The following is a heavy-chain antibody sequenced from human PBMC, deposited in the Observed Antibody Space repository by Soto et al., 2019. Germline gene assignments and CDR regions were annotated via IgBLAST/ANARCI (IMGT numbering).Heavy chain of an antibody. D-gene: IGHD3-10*01. CDR2: ISYDGSNK. V-gene: IGHV3-30*18. CDR3: AKANTYYYGSGSFDY. J-gene: IGHJ4*02. Sequence: QVQLVESGGGVVQPGRSLRLSCAASGFTFSSYGMHWVRQAPGKGLEWVAVISYDGSNKYYADSVKGRFTISRDNSKKTLYLQMNSLRAEDTAVYYCAKANTYYYGSGSFDYWGQGTLVTVSS. CDR1: GFTFSSYG.